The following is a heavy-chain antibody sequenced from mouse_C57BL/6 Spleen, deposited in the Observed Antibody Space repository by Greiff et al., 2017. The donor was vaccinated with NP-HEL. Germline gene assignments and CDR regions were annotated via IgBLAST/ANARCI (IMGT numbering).Heavy chain of an antibody. Sequence: VQLQQPGAELVRPGSSVKLSCKASGYTFTSYWMHWVKQRPIQGLEWIGNIDPSDSDTHYNQKFKDKATLTADKSSSTAYMQLSSLTSEDAAVYCGARGRGYFDVWGKGTTVTVSS. CDR1: GYTFTSYW. CDR3: ARGRGYFDV. V-gene: IGHV1-52*01. J-gene: IGHJ1*03. CDR2: IDPSDSDT.